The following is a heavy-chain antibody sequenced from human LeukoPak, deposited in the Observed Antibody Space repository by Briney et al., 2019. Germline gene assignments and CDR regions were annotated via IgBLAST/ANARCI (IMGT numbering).Heavy chain of an antibody. Sequence: GGSLRLSCAASGFTFSSYGMHWVRQAPAKGLEGVAFIRNDGSNKYYADSVKGRFNISRDNSKNTLYLQMNSLRAEDTAVYYCAEDGAAPYYYYGMDVWGQGTTVTVSS. J-gene: IGHJ6*02. CDR3: AEDGAAPYYYYGMDV. CDR1: GFTFSSYG. CDR2: IRNDGSNK. D-gene: IGHD6-25*01. V-gene: IGHV3-30*02.